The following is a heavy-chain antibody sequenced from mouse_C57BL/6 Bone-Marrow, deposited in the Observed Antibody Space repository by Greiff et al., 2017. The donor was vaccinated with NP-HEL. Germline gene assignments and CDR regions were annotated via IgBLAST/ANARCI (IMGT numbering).Heavy chain of an antibody. CDR2: IHPNSGST. D-gene: IGHD2-3*01. CDR3: AREGWLSFDY. Sequence: QVQLKQPGAELVKPGASVKLSCKASGYTFTSYWMHWVKQRPGQGLEWIGMIHPNSGSTNYNEKFKSKATLTVDKSSSTAYMQLSSLTSEDSAVYYCAREGWLSFDYWGQGTTLTVSS. CDR1: GYTFTSYW. V-gene: IGHV1-64*01. J-gene: IGHJ2*01.